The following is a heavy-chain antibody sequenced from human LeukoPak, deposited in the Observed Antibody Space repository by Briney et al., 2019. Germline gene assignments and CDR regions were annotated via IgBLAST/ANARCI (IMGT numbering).Heavy chain of an antibody. CDR3: ARDLNY. Sequence: PGGSLILSCAASGFTVRNNYMSWVRQAPGKGLEWVSIIDTGVNKYYADSVKGRFTMSRENSKNTLYLQMNSLRAEDTAVYYCARDLNYWGRGTLVTVSS. CDR1: GFTVRNNY. V-gene: IGHV3-53*01. J-gene: IGHJ4*02. CDR2: IDTGVNK.